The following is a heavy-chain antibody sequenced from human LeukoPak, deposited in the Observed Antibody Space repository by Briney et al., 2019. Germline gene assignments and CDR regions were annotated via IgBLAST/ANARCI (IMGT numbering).Heavy chain of an antibody. D-gene: IGHD4-17*01. V-gene: IGHV7-4-1*02. CDR3: ARVMTTVTTGNAFDI. CDR1: GYTFTSYA. J-gene: IGHJ3*02. CDR2: INTNTGNP. Sequence: ASVKVSCKASGYTFTSYAMNWVRQAPGQGLEWMGWINTNTGNPTYAQGFTGWFVFSLDTSVSTAYLQISSLKAEDTAVYYCARVMTTVTTGNAFDIWGQGTMVTVSS.